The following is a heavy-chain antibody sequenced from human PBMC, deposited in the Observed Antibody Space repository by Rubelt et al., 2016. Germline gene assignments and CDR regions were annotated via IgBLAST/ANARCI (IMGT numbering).Heavy chain of an antibody. CDR3: ARPHLLRDVDRGAFDI. V-gene: IGHV4-38-2*02. J-gene: IGHJ3*02. CDR2: IYHSGST. Sequence: QVQLQESGPGLVKSSETLSLTCTVSGFSISSGYFWGWIRQPPGKGLEWIGSIYHSGSTFYSPSLKSRVTMSVDTSKNQFSLKRTAVTAADTAVYYCARPHLLRDVDRGAFDIWGQGTKVTVSS. CDR1: GFSISSGYF. D-gene: IGHD3-9*01.